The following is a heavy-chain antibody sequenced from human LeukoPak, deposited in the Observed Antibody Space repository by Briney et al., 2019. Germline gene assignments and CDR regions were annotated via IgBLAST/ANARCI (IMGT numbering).Heavy chain of an antibody. CDR2: ISAYNGNT. V-gene: IGHV1-18*01. J-gene: IGHJ5*02. CDR1: GYTFTSYG. D-gene: IGHD3-10*01. Sequence: ASVKVSCKASGYTFTSYGISWVRQAPGQGLEWMGWISAYNGNTNYAQKLQGRVTMTTDTSTSTAHMELSSLRSEDTAVYYCARSVWFGELFDWFDPWGQGTLVTVSS. CDR3: ARSVWFGELFDWFDP.